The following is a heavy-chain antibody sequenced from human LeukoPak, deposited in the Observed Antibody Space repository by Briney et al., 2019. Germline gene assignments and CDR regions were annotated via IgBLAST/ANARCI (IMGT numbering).Heavy chain of an antibody. V-gene: IGHV4-34*01. CDR3: AKKQESDVIDY. CDR2: INHSGGT. Sequence: PSETLSLTCIVSGGSFSTYYWNWIRQPPGKGLEWIGEINHSGGTNYNPSLKSRVTISVDTSKNQLSLKLSSVTAADTAVYYCAKKQESDVIDYWGQGTLVTVSS. J-gene: IGHJ4*02. CDR1: GGSFSTYY.